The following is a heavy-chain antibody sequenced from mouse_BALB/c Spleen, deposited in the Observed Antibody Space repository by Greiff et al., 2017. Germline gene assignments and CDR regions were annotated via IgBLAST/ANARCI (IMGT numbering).Heavy chain of an antibody. Sequence: EVKLQESGPGLVKPSQSLSLTCSVTGYSITSGYYWNWIRQFPGNKLEWMGYISYDGSNNYNPSLKNRISITRDTSKNQFFLKLNSVTTEDTATYYCARENGKNAMDYWGQGTSVTVSS. J-gene: IGHJ4*01. CDR3: ARENGKNAMDY. D-gene: IGHD2-1*01. CDR2: ISYDGSN. V-gene: IGHV3-6*02. CDR1: GYSITSGYY.